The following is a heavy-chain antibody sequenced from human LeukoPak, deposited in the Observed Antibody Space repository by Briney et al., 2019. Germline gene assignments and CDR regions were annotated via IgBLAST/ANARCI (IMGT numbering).Heavy chain of an antibody. Sequence: QPGGSLRLSCAASGFTFSSYAMSWVRQAPGKGLEWVSAISGSGGYTYYADSVRGRFTISRDSSENTLYLQMNSLRAEDTAVYYCVKDAYRYGSSDLDYWGQGTLVTVSS. CDR3: VKDAYRYGSSDLDY. CDR2: ISGSGGYT. V-gene: IGHV3-23*01. J-gene: IGHJ4*02. CDR1: GFTFSSYA. D-gene: IGHD5-18*01.